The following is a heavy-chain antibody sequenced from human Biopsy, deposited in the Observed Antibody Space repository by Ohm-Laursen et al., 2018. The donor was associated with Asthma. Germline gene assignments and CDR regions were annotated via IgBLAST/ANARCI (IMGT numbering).Heavy chain of an antibody. J-gene: IGHJ1*01. V-gene: IGHV3-21*01. CDR3: ARTFHFWSPYHAEHYQL. CDR1: GFNFSYYS. D-gene: IGHD3-3*02. Sequence: SLRLSCAASGFNFSYYSMIWVRQAPGTGLEWVAAISSGSDCIFYADSVKGRFTISRDNAKNPLYLQMNSLRAEDTAVYYCARTFHFWSPYHAEHYQLWGQGTLVTVSS. CDR2: ISSGSDCI.